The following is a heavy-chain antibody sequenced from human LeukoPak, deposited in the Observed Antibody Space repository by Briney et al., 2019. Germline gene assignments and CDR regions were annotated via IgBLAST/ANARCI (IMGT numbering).Heavy chain of an antibody. CDR3: AKDPEYYYDSSGYYAEAFDI. CDR1: GFTFSSYA. D-gene: IGHD3-22*01. J-gene: IGHJ3*02. V-gene: IGHV3-23*01. CDR2: ISGSGGST. Sequence: PGGSLRLSCAASGFTFSSYAVSWVRQAPGKGLEWVSAISGSGGSTYYADSVKGRFTISRDNSKNTLYLQMNSLRAEDTAVYYCAKDPEYYYDSSGYYAEAFDIWGQGTMVTVSS.